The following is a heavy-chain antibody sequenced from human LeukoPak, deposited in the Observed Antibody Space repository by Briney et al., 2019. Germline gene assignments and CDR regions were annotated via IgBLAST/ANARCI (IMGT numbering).Heavy chain of an antibody. V-gene: IGHV4-61*02. CDR2: IYTTENN. CDR1: GGSISSGSYY. D-gene: IGHD4-17*01. CDR3: ARVADYGVHRFDY. Sequence: SQTLSLTCTVSGGSISSGSYYWSWIRQPAGKGLEWIGRIYTTENNDYNPSLRSRVTISVDTSKNQFSLSLSSLSAADTAVYYCARVADYGVHRFDYWGQGILVTVSS. J-gene: IGHJ4*02.